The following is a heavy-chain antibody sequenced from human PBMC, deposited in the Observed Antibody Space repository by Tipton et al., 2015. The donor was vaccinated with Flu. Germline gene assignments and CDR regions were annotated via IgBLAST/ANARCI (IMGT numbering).Heavy chain of an antibody. CDR3: AKGRYSNSGFDY. D-gene: IGHD6-13*01. J-gene: IGHJ4*02. CDR1: GFTFDDYD. V-gene: IGHV3-9*01. CDR2: ITWSSESK. Sequence: QLVQSGGGLVQPGRSLRLSCAASGFTFDDYDMHWVRQGPGKGLEWVSSITWSSESKVYADAVKGRFTVSRDNTRNSLFLDIDSLRGEDTAIYYCAKGRYSNSGFDYWGQGTLVIVSS.